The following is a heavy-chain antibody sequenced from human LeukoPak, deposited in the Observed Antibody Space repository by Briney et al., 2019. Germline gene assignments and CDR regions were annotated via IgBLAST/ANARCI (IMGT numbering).Heavy chain of an antibody. Sequence: GGSLRLSCAASGFTFSRYWMSWVRQVPRKGLEWVSRISGTGGTTFYADSVKGRFTISRDNSKNTLYLQMNSLRAEDTAVYYCAKRLAMTGTYHFDYWGQGTLVTVSS. CDR3: AKRLAMTGTYHFDY. D-gene: IGHD6-19*01. CDR2: ISGTGGTT. J-gene: IGHJ4*02. V-gene: IGHV3-23*01. CDR1: GFTFSRYW.